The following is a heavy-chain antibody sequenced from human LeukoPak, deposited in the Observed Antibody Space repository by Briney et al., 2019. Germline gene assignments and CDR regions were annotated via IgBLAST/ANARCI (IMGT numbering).Heavy chain of an antibody. D-gene: IGHD6-19*01. J-gene: IGHJ3*02. V-gene: IGHV3-30-3*01. CDR2: ISYDGSNK. Sequence: PGGSLRLSCAASGFTFSTYWMHWVRQAPGKGLEWVAVISYDGSNKYYADSVKGRFTISRDNSKNTLYLQMNSLRAEDTAVYYCARDGRAVAGNGGVDAFDIWGQGTMVTVSS. CDR3: ARDGRAVAGNGGVDAFDI. CDR1: GFTFSTYW.